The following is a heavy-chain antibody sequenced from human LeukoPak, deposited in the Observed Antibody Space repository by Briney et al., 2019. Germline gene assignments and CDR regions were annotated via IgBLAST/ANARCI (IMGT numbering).Heavy chain of an antibody. J-gene: IGHJ5*02. Sequence: SETLSLICTVSGGSISSYYWSWIRQPPGKGLEWIGYIYYSGSTNYNPSLKSRVTISVDTSKNQFSLKLSSVTAADTAVYYCAREALEGWFDPWGQGTLVTVSS. CDR2: IYYSGST. CDR1: GGSISSYY. CDR3: AREALEGWFDP. D-gene: IGHD3-3*01. V-gene: IGHV4-59*01.